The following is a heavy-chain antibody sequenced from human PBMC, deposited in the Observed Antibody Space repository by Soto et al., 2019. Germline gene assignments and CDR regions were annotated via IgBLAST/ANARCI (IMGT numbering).Heavy chain of an antibody. J-gene: IGHJ6*02. D-gene: IGHD2-8*01. CDR3: AKNGQPPYYYYGLDV. V-gene: IGHV1-18*01. CDR2: ISAYNGAT. Sequence: ASVKVSCKASGFTFTSYAITWVRQAPGQGLEWMGWISAYNGATNYAQNLQGRVTMTIDTSTTTAYMELRGLTSDDTAIYYCAKNGQPPYYYYGLDVWGQGTTVTVSS. CDR1: GFTFTSYA.